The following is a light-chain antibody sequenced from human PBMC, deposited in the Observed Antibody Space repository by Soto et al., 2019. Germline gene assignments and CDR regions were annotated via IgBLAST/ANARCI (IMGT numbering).Light chain of an antibody. CDR1: HSIIYN. J-gene: IGKJ1*01. Sequence: ETVMTQSPATLSVSPGERATLSCRASHSIIYNLAWYQQKPGQAPRLLIYGASTRATGIPARFSGSGSGKEFTLTITSLQSEDFAVYYCQQYNAWPPWTFGQGTKVEIK. CDR2: GAS. V-gene: IGKV3-15*01. CDR3: QQYNAWPPWT.